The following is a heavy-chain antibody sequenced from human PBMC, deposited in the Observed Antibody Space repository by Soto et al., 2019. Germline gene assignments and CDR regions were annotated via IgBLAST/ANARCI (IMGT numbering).Heavy chain of an antibody. V-gene: IGHV3-48*02. Sequence: GGSLRLSCAASGFTFSSYSMNWVRQAPGKGLEWVSYISSSSSTIYYADSVKGRFTISRDNAKNSLYLQMNSLRDEDTAVYYCARSGRYCSGGSCYSYGAFDIWGQGTMVTVSS. CDR2: ISSSSSTI. CDR3: ARSGRYCSGGSCYSYGAFDI. D-gene: IGHD2-15*01. CDR1: GFTFSSYS. J-gene: IGHJ3*02.